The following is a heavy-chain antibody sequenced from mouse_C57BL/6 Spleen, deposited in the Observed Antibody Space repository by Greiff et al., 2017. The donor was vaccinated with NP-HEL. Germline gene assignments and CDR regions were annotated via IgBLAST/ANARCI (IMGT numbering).Heavy chain of an antibody. V-gene: IGHV5-17*01. D-gene: IGHD1-1*01. J-gene: IGHJ4*01. CDR1: GFTFSDYG. CDR2: ISSGSSTI. Sequence: DVQLVESGGGLVKPGGSLKLSCAASGFTFSDYGMHWVRQAPEKGLEWVAYISSGSSTIYYADTVKGRFTISRDNAKNTLFLQMTSLRSEDTAMYYCAKVIATEGDYAMDYWGQGTSVTVSS. CDR3: AKVIATEGDYAMDY.